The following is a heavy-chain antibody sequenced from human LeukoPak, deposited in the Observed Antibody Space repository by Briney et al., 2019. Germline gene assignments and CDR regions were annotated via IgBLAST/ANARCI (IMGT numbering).Heavy chain of an antibody. Sequence: SETLSLTCTVSGASISAFHWTWFRQPAGKGLEWIIYSSGSTLFNPSLKSRVAMSVDLTKNQLSLKLTSVTAADTAVYYCARGPLAARRQKYSGYDWGYFDYWGQGTLVTVSS. J-gene: IGHJ4*02. D-gene: IGHD5-12*01. CDR1: GASISAFH. CDR2: IYSSGST. CDR3: ARGPLAARRQKYSGYDWGYFDY. V-gene: IGHV4-4*07.